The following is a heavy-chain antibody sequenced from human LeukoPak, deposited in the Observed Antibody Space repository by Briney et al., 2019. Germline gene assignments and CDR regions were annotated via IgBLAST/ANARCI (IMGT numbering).Heavy chain of an antibody. J-gene: IGHJ4*02. V-gene: IGHV3-23*01. D-gene: IGHD2-2*01. CDR3: AKDSCGSTTCYWDY. Sequence: PGGSLRLSCAASGFTFSTYAMSWVRQAPGKGLEWVSAISGSGSGGGTYYADSVKGRFTISRDNSKNTLYLQMNSLRAEDTAAYYCAKDSCGSTTCYWDYWGQGTLSPSPQ. CDR1: GFTFSTYA. CDR2: ISGSGSGGGT.